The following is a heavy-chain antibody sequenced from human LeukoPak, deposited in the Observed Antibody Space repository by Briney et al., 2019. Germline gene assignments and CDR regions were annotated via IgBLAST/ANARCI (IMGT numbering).Heavy chain of an antibody. J-gene: IGHJ6*03. CDR3: ASQREVSSWYGTYYYYYMDV. CDR2: INPNSGGT. CDR1: GYTFTCYY. Sequence: ASVKVSCKASGYTFTCYYMHWVRQAPGQGLEWMGWINPNSGGTNYAQKFQGRVTMTRDTYIRTDYMELRRQRYDDTGGYYCASQREVSSWYGTYYYYYMDVWGKGTTVTVSS. D-gene: IGHD6-13*01. V-gene: IGHV1-2*02.